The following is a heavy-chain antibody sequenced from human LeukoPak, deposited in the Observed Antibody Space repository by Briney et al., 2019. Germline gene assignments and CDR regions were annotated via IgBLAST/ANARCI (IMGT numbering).Heavy chain of an antibody. Sequence: ASVKVSCKASGYTFTSYGISWVRQAPGQGLEWMEWISAYNGNTNYAQKLQGRVTMTTDTSTSTAYMELRSLRSDDTAVYYCAIGGLGYCSSTSCHFDYGGQGTLVTVSS. CDR3: AIGGLGYCSSTSCHFDY. V-gene: IGHV1-18*01. CDR1: GYTFTSYG. CDR2: ISAYNGNT. J-gene: IGHJ4*02. D-gene: IGHD2-2*01.